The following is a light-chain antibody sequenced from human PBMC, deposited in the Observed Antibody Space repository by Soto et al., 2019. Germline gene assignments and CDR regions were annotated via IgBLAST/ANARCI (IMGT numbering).Light chain of an antibody. CDR2: GAS. J-gene: IGKJ2*01. CDR1: QSISSNY. Sequence: DIVLTQSPGTLSLSPGERATLSCRASQSISSNYLAWYQQKPGQAPRLLIYGASSRATGIPDRFIGSGSGTDFTLTISRLEPDDFAVFYCQQYDASPYTFGQGTKLEIK. V-gene: IGKV3-20*01. CDR3: QQYDASPYT.